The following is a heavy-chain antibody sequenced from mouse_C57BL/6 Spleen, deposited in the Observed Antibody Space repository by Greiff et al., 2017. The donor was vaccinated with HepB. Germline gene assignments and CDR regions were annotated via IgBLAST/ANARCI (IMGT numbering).Heavy chain of an antibody. V-gene: IGHV1-15*01. J-gene: IGHJ3*01. D-gene: IGHD2-3*01. CDR3: TDGYSFAY. Sequence: VQLQQSGAELVRPGASVTLSCKASGYTFTDYEMHWVKQTPVHGLEWIGAIDPETGGTAYNQKFKGKAILTADKSSSTAYMGLRSLTSEDSAVYYCTDGYSFAYWGQGTLVTVSA. CDR2: IDPETGGT. CDR1: GYTFTDYE.